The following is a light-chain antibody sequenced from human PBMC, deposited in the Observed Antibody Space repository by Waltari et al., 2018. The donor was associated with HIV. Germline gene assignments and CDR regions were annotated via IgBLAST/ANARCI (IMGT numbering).Light chain of an antibody. Sequence: SYVLTQPPSVSVAPGQTARITRGGNNLGRIRVHWYQQKAGQAPLLVVYSGSDRPSGIPERFSGSNSGNTATLTISRVEAGDEADYYCHVWDRDSDHHVFGTGTKVTVL. CDR3: HVWDRDSDHHV. V-gene: IGLV3-21*02. CDR2: SGS. J-gene: IGLJ1*01. CDR1: NLGRIR.